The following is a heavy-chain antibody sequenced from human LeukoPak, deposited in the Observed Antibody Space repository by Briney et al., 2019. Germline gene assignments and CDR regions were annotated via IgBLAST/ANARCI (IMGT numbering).Heavy chain of an antibody. Sequence: ASVTVSCKASGYTFTGYYMHWVRQAPGQGLEWMGWINPNSGGTNYAQKFQGRVTMTRDTSNSTFYMELRRLRSDDTAIYYCARVGAHTSGSYFDYWGQGTLVTVSS. V-gene: IGHV1-2*02. J-gene: IGHJ4*02. CDR3: ARVGAHTSGSYFDY. CDR2: INPNSGGT. CDR1: GYTFTGYY. D-gene: IGHD3-10*01.